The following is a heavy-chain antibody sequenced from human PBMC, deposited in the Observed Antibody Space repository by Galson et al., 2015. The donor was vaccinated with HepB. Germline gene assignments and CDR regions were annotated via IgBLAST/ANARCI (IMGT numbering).Heavy chain of an antibody. CDR1: GGTFSSYA. J-gene: IGHJ4*02. V-gene: IGHV1-69*10. CDR3: ARGSYDWSHFDY. Sequence: SVKVSCKASGGTFSSYAISWVRQAPGQGLEWMGGIIPILGIANYAQKFQGRVTITADKSTSTAYMELSSLRSEDTAVYYCARGSYDWSHFDYWGQGTLVTVSS. D-gene: IGHD3-3*01. CDR2: IIPILGIA.